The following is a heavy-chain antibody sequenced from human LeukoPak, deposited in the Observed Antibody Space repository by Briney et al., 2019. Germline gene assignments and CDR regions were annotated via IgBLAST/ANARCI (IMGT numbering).Heavy chain of an antibody. CDR2: LHPEDGEA. Sequence: GASVKVSCKLSGYTLSDLAMHWVRQAPGKGLEWMGGLHPEDGEAIYAQPLQGRVTMTEDTSTDTAYMELSSLRSEDTAVYYCATRNFGDYGAFDIWGQGTMVTVSS. CDR1: GYTLSDLA. J-gene: IGHJ3*02. CDR3: ATRNFGDYGAFDI. V-gene: IGHV1-24*01. D-gene: IGHD4-17*01.